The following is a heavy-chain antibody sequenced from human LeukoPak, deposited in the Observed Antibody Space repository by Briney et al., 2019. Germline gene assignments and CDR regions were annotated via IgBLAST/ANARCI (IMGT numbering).Heavy chain of an antibody. D-gene: IGHD3-22*01. V-gene: IGHV1-69*01. CDR2: IIPIFGTA. CDR3: ARDRYLPDYYDSSGSFDY. CDR1: GGTFSSYA. Sequence: GASVKVPCKASGGTFSSYAISWVRQAPGQGPEWMGGIIPIFGTANYAQKFQGRVTITADESTSTAYMELSSLRSEDTAVYYCARDRYLPDYYDSSGSFDYWGQGTLVTVSS. J-gene: IGHJ4*02.